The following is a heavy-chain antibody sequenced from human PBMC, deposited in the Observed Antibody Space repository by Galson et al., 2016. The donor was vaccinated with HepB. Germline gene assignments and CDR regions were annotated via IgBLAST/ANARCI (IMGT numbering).Heavy chain of an antibody. Sequence: SLRLSCAASGFTFSSYAMSWVRQAPGKGLEWVSVISGSGISTYYADSVKGRFTISRDNSKNTLDLQMNSLRAEDTAVYYCARDLRDLDYYDRSGLDYWGQGTLVTVSS. CDR2: ISGSGIST. D-gene: IGHD3-22*01. V-gene: IGHV3-23*01. CDR1: GFTFSSYA. J-gene: IGHJ4*02. CDR3: ARDLRDLDYYDRSGLDY.